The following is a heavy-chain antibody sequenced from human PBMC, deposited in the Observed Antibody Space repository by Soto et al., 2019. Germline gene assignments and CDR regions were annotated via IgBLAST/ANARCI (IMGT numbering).Heavy chain of an antibody. CDR3: ARGLGYDSNGRFLAAFDV. D-gene: IGHD3-22*01. Sequence: QVQLQESGPGLAKPSQTLSLTCTVSGASLSSGGYYWTWIRQVPGKALEWIGYIFHTGTTFYNPSLKSRVVMSIVKSDNQFSLSLRSVTAADTAVYYCARGLGYDSNGRFLAAFDVWGQGTMVTVSS. J-gene: IGHJ3*01. V-gene: IGHV4-31*03. CDR1: GASLSSGGYY. CDR2: IFHTGTT.